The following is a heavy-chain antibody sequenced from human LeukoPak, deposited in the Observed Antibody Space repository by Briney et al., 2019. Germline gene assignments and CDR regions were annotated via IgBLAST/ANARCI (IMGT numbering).Heavy chain of an antibody. D-gene: IGHD1-1*01. V-gene: IGHV3-15*01. Sequence: PGGSLRLSCAASGFTFSNAWMNWVRQAPGKGLEWVALIKSKTNGGSTDYAAPAKGRFIISRDDSKDTLYLQMNSLKPDDTAVYYCITERSGAFDNWGQGTLVTVSS. J-gene: IGHJ4*02. CDR3: ITERSGAFDN. CDR2: IKSKTNGGST. CDR1: GFTFSNAW.